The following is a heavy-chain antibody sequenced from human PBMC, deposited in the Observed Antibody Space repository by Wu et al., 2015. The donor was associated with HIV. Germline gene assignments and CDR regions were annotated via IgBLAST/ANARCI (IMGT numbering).Heavy chain of an antibody. CDR3: ALLDYDYVWGSPPDFD. CDR2: IIPRLGTT. J-gene: IGHJ4*02. CDR1: GGNDGGTFSSHP. Sequence: HVQLVQSGTEVKKPGSSVKVSCKAYGGNDGGTFSSHPISWVRQAPGKGLEWMGGIIPRLGTTNYAQIFQGRVTITADESTSTAYMELSSLRSEDTAVYYCALLDYDYVWGSPPDFDWGQGTLVTVSS. D-gene: IGHD3-16*01. V-gene: IGHV1-69*11.